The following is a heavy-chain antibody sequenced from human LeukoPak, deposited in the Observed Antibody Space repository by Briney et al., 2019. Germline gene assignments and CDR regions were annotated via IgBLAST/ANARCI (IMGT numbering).Heavy chain of an antibody. CDR2: IYSGGST. J-gene: IGHJ4*02. V-gene: IGHV3-53*01. CDR3: ARLYYYYGSGSYSIFDY. Sequence: GGSLRLSCAASGFTVSSNYMSWVRQAPGKGLEWVSIIYSGGSTYYADSVKGRFTISRDNSKNTLYLQMNSLRAEDTAVYYCARLYYYYGSGSYSIFDYWGQGTLVTVSS. D-gene: IGHD3-10*01. CDR1: GFTVSSNY.